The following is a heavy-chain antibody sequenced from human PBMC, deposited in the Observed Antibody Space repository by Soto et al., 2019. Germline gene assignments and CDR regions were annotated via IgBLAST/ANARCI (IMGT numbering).Heavy chain of an antibody. J-gene: IGHJ6*01. D-gene: IGHD6-13*01. CDR3: ARAAAGYYDYGMDV. V-gene: IGHV4-4*02. CDR2: IYHSGST. CDR1: GGSISSSNW. Sequence: QVQLQESGPGLVKPSGTLSLTCAVSGGSISSSNWWSWVRQPPGKGLEWIGEIYHSGSTNYNPSPKRRVTISVDKSKDQFSLRLSSLSAADTAVYYCARAAAGYYDYGMDVWGHGTTVTVSS.